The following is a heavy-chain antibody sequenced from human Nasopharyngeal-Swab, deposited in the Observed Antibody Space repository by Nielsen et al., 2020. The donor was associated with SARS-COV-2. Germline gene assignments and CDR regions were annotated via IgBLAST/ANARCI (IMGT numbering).Heavy chain of an antibody. CDR2: IIPIFGTA. CDR1: GGTFSSYA. D-gene: IGHD3-9*01. V-gene: IGHV1-69*13. Sequence: SVKVSCKASGGTFSSYAISWVRQAPGQGLEWMGGIIPIFGTANYAQKFQGRVTITADESTSTAYMELSSLRSEDTAVYYCARSEVYDILTGYTTPYWYFDLWGRGTPVTVSS. J-gene: IGHJ2*01. CDR3: ARSEVYDILTGYTTPYWYFDL.